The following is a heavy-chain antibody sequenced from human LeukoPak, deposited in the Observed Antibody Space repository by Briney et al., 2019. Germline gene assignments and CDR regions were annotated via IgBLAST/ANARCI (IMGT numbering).Heavy chain of an antibody. V-gene: IGHV4-38-2*01. D-gene: IGHD3-10*01. CDR1: GYSISSGHY. Sequence: SKALSLTCAVSGYSISSGHYWGWIRQPPGKGLEWIGSMYHSGSTYYNPCLKSRVTISVDTSKNQFSLRLISVTAADTAVYYCARHRGNYFDYWGQGTLVTVSS. CDR3: ARHRGNYFDY. J-gene: IGHJ4*02. CDR2: MYHSGST.